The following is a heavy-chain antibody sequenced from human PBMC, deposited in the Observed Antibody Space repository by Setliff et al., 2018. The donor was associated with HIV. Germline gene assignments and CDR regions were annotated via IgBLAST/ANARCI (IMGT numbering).Heavy chain of an antibody. D-gene: IGHD2-15*01. CDR1: GYTSTSYD. CDR3: ARTRSGGSSVYYYYYMDV. V-gene: IGHV1-8*01. CDR2: MNPDSGNT. J-gene: IGHJ6*03. Sequence: ASVKVSCKASGYTSTSYDINWVRQATGQGLEWMGWMNPDSGNTGSAQNFQGRLTITWNTSISTAYMELGSLGFDDTAVYFCARTRSGGSSVYYYYYMDVWGQGTEGTVS.